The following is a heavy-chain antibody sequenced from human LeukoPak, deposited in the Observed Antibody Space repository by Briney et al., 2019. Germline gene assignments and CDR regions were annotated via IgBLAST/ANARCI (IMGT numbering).Heavy chain of an antibody. Sequence: SETLSLTCTVSGGSVSSGSYYWSWIRQPPGKGLEWIGYIYYSGSTNYNPSLKSRVTISVDTSKNQFSLKLSSVTAADTAVYYCARDRRKVATTSDTYKNGIDVWGKGTTVTVSS. CDR2: IYYSGST. CDR3: ARDRRKVATTSDTYKNGIDV. J-gene: IGHJ6*04. D-gene: IGHD5-12*01. CDR1: GGSVSSGSYY. V-gene: IGHV4-61*01.